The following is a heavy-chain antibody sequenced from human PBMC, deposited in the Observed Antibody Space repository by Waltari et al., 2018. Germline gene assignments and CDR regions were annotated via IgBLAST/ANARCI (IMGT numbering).Heavy chain of an antibody. V-gene: IGHV4-34*01. CDR1: RGSFRGYY. CDR3: AGDGLTS. D-gene: IGHD3-9*01. J-gene: IGHJ4*02. Sequence: QVQLQQWGAGLLKPAETLSLTCAVYRGSFRGYYWSWIRQPPGKGLEWIGEINHSGSTNYNPSLKSRVTISVDTSKNQFSLKLSSVTAADTAVYYCAGDGLTSWGQGTLVTVSS. CDR2: INHSGST.